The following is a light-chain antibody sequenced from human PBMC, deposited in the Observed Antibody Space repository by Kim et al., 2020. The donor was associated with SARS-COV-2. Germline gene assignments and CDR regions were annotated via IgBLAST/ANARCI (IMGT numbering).Light chain of an antibody. J-gene: IGKJ4*01. V-gene: IGKV3-15*01. CDR1: QSVTKN. CDR2: GAS. Sequence: IVLTQSPATLSVSPGDRVTLSCRASQSVTKNLAWYQQKSGQAPRLLISGASTRATGVPARFSGSGSGTEFTLTISSLQSEDYGVYYCQQYDNWPPLIFGGGTKVDIK. CDR3: QQYDNWPPLI.